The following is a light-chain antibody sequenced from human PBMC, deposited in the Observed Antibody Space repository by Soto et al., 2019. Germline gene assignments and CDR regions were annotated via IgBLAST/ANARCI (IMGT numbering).Light chain of an antibody. CDR2: GAS. CDR1: QSVSSNY. CDR3: QQYGSSFT. J-gene: IGKJ3*01. Sequence: EIVLTQSPGTLSLSPGERATLSCRASQSVSSNYLAWYQQKGGQAPRLLIYGASSGAAGIPDRFSGSGSGTDFTLTISRLEPEDFAVYYCQQYGSSFTFGPGTKVDIK. V-gene: IGKV3-20*01.